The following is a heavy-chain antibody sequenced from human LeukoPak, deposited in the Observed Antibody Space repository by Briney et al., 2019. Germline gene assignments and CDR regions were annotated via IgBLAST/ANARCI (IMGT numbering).Heavy chain of an antibody. D-gene: IGHD1-26*01. J-gene: IGHJ4*02. CDR2: IYYSGST. CDR1: GGSFSGYY. V-gene: IGHV4-34*01. Sequence: PSETLSLTCAVYGGSFSGYYWGWIRQPPGKGPGWIGNIYYSGSTYYNPSLKSRVTISVDTSKNQFSLKLSSVTAADTAVYYCAREKSLGASFDYWGQGTLVTVSS. CDR3: AREKSLGASFDY.